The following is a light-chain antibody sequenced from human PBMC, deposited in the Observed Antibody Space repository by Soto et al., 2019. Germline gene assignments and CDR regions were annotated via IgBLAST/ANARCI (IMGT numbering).Light chain of an antibody. CDR2: AVT. CDR3: SSYAGSSIHVI. Sequence: QSALTQPPSASGSPGQSVTISCTGTSSDIGGYDYVSWYQQHPGKAPKLLIYAVTKRPSGVPDRFSGSKFGNTASLTVSGLQAEDEADDYCSSYAGSSIHVIFGGGTKLTVL. CDR1: SSDIGGYDY. J-gene: IGLJ2*01. V-gene: IGLV2-8*01.